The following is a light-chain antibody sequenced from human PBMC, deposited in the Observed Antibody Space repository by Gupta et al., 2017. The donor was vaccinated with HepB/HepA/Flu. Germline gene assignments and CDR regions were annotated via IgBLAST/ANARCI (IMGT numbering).Light chain of an antibody. J-gene: IGLJ2*01. V-gene: IGLV1-47*01. Sequence: QSVLTQPPSVSGTPGQRVTISCSGSSSRVGRSFVSWSQPFPGAAPNLLIYRNDKRYSGVPDRFSGSNSASSASVPTTVLRAEDEADYYCAASDTRMSILAFGGGTKLTVL. CDR2: RND. CDR1: SSRVGRSF. CDR3: AASDTRMSILA.